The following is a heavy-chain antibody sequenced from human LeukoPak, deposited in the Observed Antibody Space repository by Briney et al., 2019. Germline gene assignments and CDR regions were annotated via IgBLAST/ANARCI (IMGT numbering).Heavy chain of an antibody. Sequence: PGGSLRLSCAASGFTFSSYAMHRVRQAPGKGLEWVAVISYDGSNKYYADSVKGRFTISRDNSKNTLYLQMNSLRAEDTAVYYCARSSGWSPFGYWGQGTLVTVPS. V-gene: IGHV3-30*01. CDR1: GFTFSSYA. CDR3: ARSSGWSPFGY. CDR2: ISYDGSNK. D-gene: IGHD6-19*01. J-gene: IGHJ4*02.